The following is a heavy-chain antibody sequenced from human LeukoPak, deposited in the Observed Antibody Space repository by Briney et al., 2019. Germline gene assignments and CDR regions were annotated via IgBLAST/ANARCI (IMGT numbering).Heavy chain of an antibody. J-gene: IGHJ2*01. CDR1: GFTFSTYA. CDR3: ARDHKTDGYFYWYFDL. Sequence: GGSLRLSCAASGFTFSTYAMNWVRQASDKGLEWVAVMSYDGSTQYYADSVKGRFTISRDNSKNTLYLQMNSLRAEDTAVYYCARDHKTDGYFYWYFDLWGRGTLVTVSS. CDR2: MSYDGSTQ. V-gene: IGHV3-30-3*01. D-gene: IGHD5-18*01.